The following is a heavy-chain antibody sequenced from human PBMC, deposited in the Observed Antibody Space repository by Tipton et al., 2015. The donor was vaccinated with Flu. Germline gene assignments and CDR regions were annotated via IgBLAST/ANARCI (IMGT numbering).Heavy chain of an antibody. CDR1: GLTFSTYA. Sequence: SLRLSCAASGLTFSTYAMSWVRQAPGKGLEWVAGLSGSGSSIYYADSVKGRFTISRDNSKNMLYVQMNSLRAEDTAVYYCVKAKNYDIVAAYYGMDVWGQGTTVTVSS. J-gene: IGHJ6*02. V-gene: IGHV3-23*01. D-gene: IGHD3-9*01. CDR3: VKAKNYDIVAAYYGMDV. CDR2: LSGSGSSI.